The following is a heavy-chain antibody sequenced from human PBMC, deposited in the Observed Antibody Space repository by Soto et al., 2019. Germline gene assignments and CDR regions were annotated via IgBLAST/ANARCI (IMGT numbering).Heavy chain of an antibody. V-gene: IGHV1-3*01. D-gene: IGHD1-26*01. Sequence: QVHLVQSGAEVEKPGASLKVSCKASGFTRTRYALHWVRQAPGQRLGYMGWINAGNGDTGHPQKFQGRVPMPREIRASTVYMELNSLTTEATALYYCARKEVGATCPFEPWGQGTVV. CDR3: ARKEVGATCPFEP. J-gene: IGHJ3*01. CDR2: INAGNGDT. CDR1: GFTRTRYA.